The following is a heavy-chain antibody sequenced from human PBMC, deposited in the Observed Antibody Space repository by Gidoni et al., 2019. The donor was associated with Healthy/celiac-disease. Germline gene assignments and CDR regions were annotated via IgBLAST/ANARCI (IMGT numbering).Heavy chain of an antibody. J-gene: IGHJ6*02. CDR1: GGTFSSYA. CDR3: ARDPGRYCSSTSCYFLGYGMDV. D-gene: IGHD2-2*01. V-gene: IGHV1-69*01. Sequence: QVQLVQSGAEVKKPGSSVKVSCKASGGTFSSYAISWVRQAPGQGLEWMGGIIPIFGTANYAQKFQGRVTITADESTSTAYMELSSLRSEDTAVYYCARDPGRYCSSTSCYFLGYGMDVWGQGTTVTVSS. CDR2: IIPIFGTA.